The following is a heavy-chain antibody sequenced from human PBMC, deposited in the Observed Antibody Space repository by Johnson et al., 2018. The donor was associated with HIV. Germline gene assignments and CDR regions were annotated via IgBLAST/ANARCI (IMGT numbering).Heavy chain of an antibody. Sequence: VQLVESGGGLVQPGGSLRLSCAASGFAVSSNYMSWVRQAPGKGLEWVSVIYSGGTPYNADSVKGRFTISRDNSKNTLYLQMNSLRAEDTAVYYSAREPSQFGGGFDIWGQGTMVTVSS. V-gene: IGHV3-66*01. J-gene: IGHJ3*02. CDR2: IYSGGTP. CDR1: GFAVSSNY. D-gene: IGHD3-10*01. CDR3: AREPSQFGGGFDI.